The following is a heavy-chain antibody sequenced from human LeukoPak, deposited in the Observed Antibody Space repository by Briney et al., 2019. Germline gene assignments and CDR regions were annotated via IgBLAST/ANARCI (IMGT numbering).Heavy chain of an antibody. J-gene: IGHJ4*02. V-gene: IGHV3-7*01. CDR2: IKQDGSEK. CDR3: ARVYGGGSDYSDY. D-gene: IGHD3-10*01. Sequence: GGSLRLSCAASGFTFSNYWMSWVRQAPGKGLEWVANIKQDGSEKYYVDSAKGRFTISRDNAKNSLYLQMNSLRVEDTAVYYCARVYGGGSDYSDYWGQGTLVTVSS. CDR1: GFTFSNYW.